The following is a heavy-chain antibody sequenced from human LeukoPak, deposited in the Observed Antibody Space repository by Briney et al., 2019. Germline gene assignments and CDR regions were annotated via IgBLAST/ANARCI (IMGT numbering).Heavy chain of an antibody. CDR3: ATYGDYVNY. Sequence: GESLKISCQGSGYSFTNFWIGWVRQMPGKGLEWMGIIFPGDSDTRYSPSFRGQVTISADKSTSTAYLQWSSLKASDTAMYYCATYGDYVNYWGQGTLVTVSS. CDR2: IFPGDSDT. CDR1: GYSFTNFW. J-gene: IGHJ4*02. V-gene: IGHV5-51*01. D-gene: IGHD4-17*01.